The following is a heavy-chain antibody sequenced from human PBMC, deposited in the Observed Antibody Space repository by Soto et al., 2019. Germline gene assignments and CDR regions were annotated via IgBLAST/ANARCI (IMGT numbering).Heavy chain of an antibody. J-gene: IGHJ5*02. Sequence: PGESLKISCKASGYSFTSYWIGWVRHVPGKGLEWMGIIYPGDSDTGYSLSFQGQVTISADKSITTAYLQWSSLKASDTAMYYCARQGSSSSISWFDPWGQGTLVTVSS. CDR2: IYPGDSDT. V-gene: IGHV5-51*01. CDR3: ARQGSSSSISWFDP. CDR1: GYSFTSYW. D-gene: IGHD6-6*01.